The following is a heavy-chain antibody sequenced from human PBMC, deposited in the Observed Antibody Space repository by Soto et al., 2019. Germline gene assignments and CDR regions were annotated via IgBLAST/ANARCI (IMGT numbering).Heavy chain of an antibody. V-gene: IGHV3-48*01. Sequence: QPGGSLRLSCAVSGFPFIRYSMNWVRQAPGKGLEWIAYISGTGSSIKYADSVKGRFTISRDNAKNFLYLQMISLRVEDTAVYFCARDVYGGTWATEEDVWGQGTTVTVSS. CDR2: ISGTGSSI. D-gene: IGHD5-12*01. CDR1: GFPFIRYS. CDR3: ARDVYGGTWATEEDV. J-gene: IGHJ6*02.